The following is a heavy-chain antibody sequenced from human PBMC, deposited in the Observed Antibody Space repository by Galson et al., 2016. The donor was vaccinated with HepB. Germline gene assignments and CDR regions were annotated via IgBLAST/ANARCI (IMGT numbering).Heavy chain of an antibody. CDR2: TYYRSKWYN. V-gene: IGHV6-1*01. CDR3: ARVRSGYSGYANPYYYGMDV. J-gene: IGHJ6*02. CDR1: GDSVSSNSAT. Sequence: CAISGDSVSSNSATWNWIGQSPSRGLEWLGRTYYRSKWYNDYALSVKSRITIIPDTSKNQFSLQLNSVTPEDTAVYYCARVRSGYSGYANPYYYGMDVWGQGTTVTVSS. D-gene: IGHD5-12*01.